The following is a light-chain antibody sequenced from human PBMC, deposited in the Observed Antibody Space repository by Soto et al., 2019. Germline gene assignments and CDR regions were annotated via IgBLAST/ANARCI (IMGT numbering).Light chain of an antibody. CDR1: QSVLYSSNNKNY. V-gene: IGKV4-1*01. CDR3: QQYYSTPQT. CDR2: WAS. J-gene: IGKJ1*01. Sequence: IVMTQSPDSLAVSLGERATINCKSSQSVLYSSNNKNYLAWYQQKPGQPPKLLIYWASTRESGVPDRFSGSGSGTEFTLTISSLQADDVAVYYCQQYYSTPQTFGLWTKVEIK.